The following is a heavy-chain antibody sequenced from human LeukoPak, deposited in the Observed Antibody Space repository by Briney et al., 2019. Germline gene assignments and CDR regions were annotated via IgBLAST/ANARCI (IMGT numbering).Heavy chain of an antibody. CDR1: GYMFSDYY. CDR3: ARAQYGPYYYDVSGYLGNAFDI. J-gene: IGHJ3*02. CDR2: ISHSGSTI. D-gene: IGHD3-22*01. Sequence: GGSLRLSCAASGYMFSDYYMSWIRQAPEKGLEWLSYISHSGSTIYYADSVKGRFTISRDNAKNSLYLQMDSLRAEDTAVYSCARAQYGPYYYDVSGYLGNAFDIWGQGTMVTVSS. V-gene: IGHV3-11*04.